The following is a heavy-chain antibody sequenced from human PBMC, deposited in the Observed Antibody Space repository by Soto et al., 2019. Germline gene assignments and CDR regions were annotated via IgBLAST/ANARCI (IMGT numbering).Heavy chain of an antibody. D-gene: IGHD3-10*01. Sequence: SETLFLTISVSGGSIGRYYWCWLRQPPGKGLEWIGYIYYSGSTNYFPSRKSRVTISVDTAKSQFSLKLSSVTAADTAVYCWARVWGGALDNWGQGTMVTVSS. CDR3: ARVWGGALDN. J-gene: IGHJ3*02. CDR1: GGSIGRYY. V-gene: IGHV4-59*01. CDR2: IYYSGST.